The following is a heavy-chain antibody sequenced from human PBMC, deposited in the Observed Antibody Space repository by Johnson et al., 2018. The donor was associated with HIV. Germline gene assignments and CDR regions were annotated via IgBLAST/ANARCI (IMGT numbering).Heavy chain of an antibody. CDR3: ARGGIEDKSPLWVGDGFDV. CDR2: ISYDGSKI. Sequence: QVQLVESGGGLVQPGRSLRLSCAASGFTFSSYAMHWVRQAPGKGLEWVAVISYDGSKIFYADSVKGRFTISRDNSKNTPFLQMNSLRAEDTPLYYSARGGIEDKSPLWVGDGFDVWGQGTMVTVSS. V-gene: IGHV3-30*04. D-gene: IGHD1-26*01. CDR1: GFTFSSYA. J-gene: IGHJ3*01.